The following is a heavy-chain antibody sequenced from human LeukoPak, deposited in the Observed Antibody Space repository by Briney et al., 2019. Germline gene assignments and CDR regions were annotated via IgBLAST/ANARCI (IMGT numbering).Heavy chain of an antibody. CDR3: ARGNVLLDAFDI. Sequence: ASVKVSCKASGYTFTSYGTSWVRQAPGQGLEWMGWISAYNGNTNYAQRLQGRVTMTTGTSTSTAYMELRSLRSDDTAVYYCARGNVLLDAFDIWGQGTMVTVSS. J-gene: IGHJ3*02. CDR2: ISAYNGNT. D-gene: IGHD3-10*01. V-gene: IGHV1-18*04. CDR1: GYTFTSYG.